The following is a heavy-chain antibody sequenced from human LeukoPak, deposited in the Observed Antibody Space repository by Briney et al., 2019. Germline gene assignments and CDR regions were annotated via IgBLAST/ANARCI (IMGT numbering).Heavy chain of an antibody. J-gene: IGHJ4*02. CDR1: GFIFFAYG. CDR3: ASGTGYYDSSGYSFAGLDY. D-gene: IGHD3-22*01. V-gene: IGHV3-69-1*01. Sequence: GGSLRLSCAASGFIFFAYGMTWVRQAPGKGLEWVSSISGSSTIYYADSVKGRFTISRDNAKNSLYLQMNSLRAEDTAVYYCASGTGYYDSSGYSFAGLDYWGQGTLVTVSS. CDR2: ISGSSTI.